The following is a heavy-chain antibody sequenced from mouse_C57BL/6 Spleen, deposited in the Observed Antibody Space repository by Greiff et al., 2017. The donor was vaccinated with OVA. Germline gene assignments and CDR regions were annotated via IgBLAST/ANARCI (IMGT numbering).Heavy chain of an antibody. V-gene: IGHV2-3*01. D-gene: IGHD1-1*01. CDR1: GFSLTSYG. Sequence: VQRVESGPGLVAPSQSLSITCTVSGFSLTSYGVSWVRQPPGKGLEWMGVIWGDGSTNYHSALIARLSISKDNSNSQVFLKLNSLQTYDTATYYCAKEGGSSQFAYWGQGTLVTVSA. CDR2: IWGDGST. CDR3: AKEGGSSQFAY. J-gene: IGHJ3*01.